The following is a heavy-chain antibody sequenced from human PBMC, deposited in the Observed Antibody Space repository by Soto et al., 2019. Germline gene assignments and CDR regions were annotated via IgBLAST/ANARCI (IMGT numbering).Heavy chain of an antibody. J-gene: IGHJ6*02. Sequence: ASVKVSCKASGYTFTNYYMHWVRQAPRQGLEWMGIIDPSGGSTSYAQKFQGRVTMTRDTSTSTVYMELSSLRSEDTAVYYCARELYSSSSGGYYYYGMDVWGQGTTVTVSS. D-gene: IGHD6-6*01. CDR2: IDPSGGST. V-gene: IGHV1-46*01. CDR3: ARELYSSSSGGYYYYGMDV. CDR1: GYTFTNYY.